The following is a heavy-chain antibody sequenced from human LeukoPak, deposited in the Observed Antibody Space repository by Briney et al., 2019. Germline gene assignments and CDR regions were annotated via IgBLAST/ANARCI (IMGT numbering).Heavy chain of an antibody. J-gene: IGHJ4*02. Sequence: PGGSLRLSCAASGFAFSSYWMNWVRQAPGKGLEWVANIKQDGSEKYYVDSVEGRFTISRDNAKNSLFLQMNSLRAEDTAVYYCAREPGYSYGYFFDYWGQGSLVTVSS. CDR3: AREPGYSYGYFFDY. D-gene: IGHD5-18*01. CDR2: IKQDGSEK. V-gene: IGHV3-7*03. CDR1: GFAFSSYW.